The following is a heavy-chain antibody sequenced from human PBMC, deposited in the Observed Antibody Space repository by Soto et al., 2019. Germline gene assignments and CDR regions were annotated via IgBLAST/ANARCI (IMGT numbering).Heavy chain of an antibody. CDR2: ISTGGDT. CDR3: AREETAWPLAYGLDV. D-gene: IGHD2-21*02. J-gene: IGHJ6*02. V-gene: IGHV3-21*01. CDR1: GFTFSTYS. Sequence: GGSLRLSCAGSGFTFSTYSMHWVRQAPGKVLEWVSSISTGGDTYYADSVKGRFTLSRDNAKNSLSLQMNSLRAEDTAVYYCAREETAWPLAYGLDVWGQGTTVTISS.